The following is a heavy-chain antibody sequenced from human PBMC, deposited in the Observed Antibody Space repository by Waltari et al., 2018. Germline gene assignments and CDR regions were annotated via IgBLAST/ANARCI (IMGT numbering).Heavy chain of an antibody. V-gene: IGHV4-34*01. CDR1: GGSFSGYY. CDR3: ARGLRANYYDSSGYTLQH. CDR2: INHSGST. Sequence: QVQLQQWGAGLLKPSETLSLTCAVYGGSFSGYYWSWIRQPPGKGLEWIGEINHSGSTNANPSLKSRGTISVDTSKNQFSLKLSSVTAADTAVYYCARGLRANYYDSSGYTLQHWGQGTLVTVSS. D-gene: IGHD3-22*01. J-gene: IGHJ1*01.